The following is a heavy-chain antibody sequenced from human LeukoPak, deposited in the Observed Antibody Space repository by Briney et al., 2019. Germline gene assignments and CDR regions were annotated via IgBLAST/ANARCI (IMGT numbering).Heavy chain of an antibody. CDR2: ISSSSSDI. V-gene: IGHV3-21*01. J-gene: IGHJ3*02. CDR1: GVTFSSDS. Sequence: PGGSLRLSCAASGVTFSSDSMNWVRQPPGKGLEWVSSISSSSSDIYYADSVKGRFTISRDNAKNSLYLQLNSLRAEDTAVYYCARSITMVRGVIKAFGAFDIWGPGTMVTVSS. CDR3: ARSITMVRGVIKAFGAFDI. D-gene: IGHD3-10*01.